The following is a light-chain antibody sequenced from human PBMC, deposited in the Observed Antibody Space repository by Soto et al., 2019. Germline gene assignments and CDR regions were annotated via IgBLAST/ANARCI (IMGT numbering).Light chain of an antibody. Sequence: QPVLTQPPSACGTPGQRVIISCSGSSSNIGSNGVNWYQQVPGMAPKLLIDTDNQRPSGVPDRFSGSRSDTSASLAITGLQSEDEADYYCAAWDDSLGGSWLFGGGTKLTVL. CDR2: TDN. CDR1: SSNIGSNG. J-gene: IGLJ3*02. V-gene: IGLV1-44*01. CDR3: AAWDDSLGGSWL.